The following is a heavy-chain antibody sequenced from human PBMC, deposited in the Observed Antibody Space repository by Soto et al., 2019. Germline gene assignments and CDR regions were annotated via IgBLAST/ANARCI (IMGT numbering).Heavy chain of an antibody. CDR2: ISWNGDAT. J-gene: IGHJ4*02. Sequence: EVQLVESGGALVQPGGSLRLSCTTSRFTFDDYAIHWVRQPPGKGLEWISGISWNGDATGYADSVKGRFTISRDNAKNSLYLQMNSLRTEHTAMYFCANLPLYGSGFDCWGQGTLVTVAS. D-gene: IGHD3-10*01. CDR1: RFTFDDYA. V-gene: IGHV3-9*01. CDR3: ANLPLYGSGFDC.